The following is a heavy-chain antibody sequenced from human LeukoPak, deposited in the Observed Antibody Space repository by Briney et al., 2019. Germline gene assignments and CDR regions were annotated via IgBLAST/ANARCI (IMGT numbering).Heavy chain of an antibody. CDR1: AFSFSDYY. CDR3: ARGRRDGYRLYYMDV. Sequence: GSLRLSCAASAFSFSDYYMSWIRQAPGKGLESTGSIYYSGSTYYNPSLKSRVTISVDTSKNQFSLKLSSVTAADTAVYYCARGRRDGYRLYYMDVWGKGTTVTISS. CDR2: IYYSGST. V-gene: IGHV4-39*01. D-gene: IGHD5-24*01. J-gene: IGHJ6*03.